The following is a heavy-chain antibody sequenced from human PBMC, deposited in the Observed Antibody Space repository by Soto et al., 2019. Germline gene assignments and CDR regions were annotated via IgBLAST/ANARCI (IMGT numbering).Heavy chain of an antibody. V-gene: IGHV1-2*02. D-gene: IGHD6-6*01. CDR1: GYTFTGYY. Sequence: ASVKGSCKASGYTFTGYYMHWVRQAPGQGLEWMGWINPNSGGTNYAQKFQGRVTMTRDTSISTAYMELSRLRSDDTAVYYCASCSPLYERYSSSRYYYYYYGMDVWGQGTTVTVSS. CDR3: ASCSPLYERYSSSRYYYYYYGMDV. CDR2: INPNSGGT. J-gene: IGHJ6*02.